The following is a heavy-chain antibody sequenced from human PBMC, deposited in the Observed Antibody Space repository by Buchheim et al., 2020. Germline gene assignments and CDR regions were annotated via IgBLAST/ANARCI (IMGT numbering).Heavy chain of an antibody. CDR3: ARDLKPYGSRNYYYYYYGMDV. CDR1: GYTFRSYY. Sequence: QVQLVQSGAVVKKPGASVKVSCKASGYTFRSYYMFWVRQAPGQGLEGMGIINPSGGSTSYAQKFQGRVTMTRDTSTSTVYMELSSLRSEDTAVYYCARDLKPYGSRNYYYYYYGMDVWGQGTT. V-gene: IGHV1-46*01. J-gene: IGHJ6*02. D-gene: IGHD3-10*01. CDR2: INPSGGST.